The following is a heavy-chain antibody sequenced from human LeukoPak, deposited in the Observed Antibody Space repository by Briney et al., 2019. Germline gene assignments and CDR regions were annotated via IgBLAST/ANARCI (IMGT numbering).Heavy chain of an antibody. CDR3: AKVWLSRFLEWLGDAFDI. CDR2: ISGGGGST. J-gene: IGHJ3*02. D-gene: IGHD3-3*01. CDR1: GFTFSSYA. V-gene: IGHV3-23*01. Sequence: GGSLRLSCAASGFTFSSYAMSWVRQAPGKGLEWVSAISGGGGSTYYADSVKGRFTISRNNSKNTLYLQMNSLRAEDTAVYYGAKVWLSRFLEWLGDAFDIWGQGTMVTVSS.